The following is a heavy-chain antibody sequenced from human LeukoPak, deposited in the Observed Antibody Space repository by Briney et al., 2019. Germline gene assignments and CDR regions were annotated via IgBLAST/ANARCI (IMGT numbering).Heavy chain of an antibody. CDR2: ISGSGGST. CDR3: AKDPLYSGSYYFDY. J-gene: IGHJ4*02. V-gene: IGHV3-23*01. CDR1: GFTFGSYA. D-gene: IGHD1-26*01. Sequence: GGSLSLSCAAPGFTFGSYAMSSVRQAPGKGLEWVSAISGSGGSTYYADSVKGRFTISRDNSKNTLYLQMNSLRAEDTAVYYCAKDPLYSGSYYFDYWGQGTLVTVSS.